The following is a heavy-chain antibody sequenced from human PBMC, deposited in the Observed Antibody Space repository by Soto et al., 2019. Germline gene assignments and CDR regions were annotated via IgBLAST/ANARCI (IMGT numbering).Heavy chain of an antibody. CDR3: AGHRKTAMVFES. CDR1: GDSSSSDY. D-gene: IGHD5-18*01. CDR2: IYYNGST. V-gene: IGHV4-59*08. Sequence: PSETLSLTCSVSGDSSSSDYWSWIRQPPGKGLEWIGYIYYNGSTYYNPSLKIRITISMDRSKRQVSVKLTSVNAEDTAFYHCAGHRKTAMVFESWGQGTLVTVSS. J-gene: IGHJ4*02.